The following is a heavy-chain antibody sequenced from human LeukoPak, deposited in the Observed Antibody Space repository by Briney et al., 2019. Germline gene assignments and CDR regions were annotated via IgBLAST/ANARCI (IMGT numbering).Heavy chain of an antibody. Sequence: GGSLRLSCAASGFTFNNYGMNWVRQAPGKGLEWVSGISGSGGSTYYADSVKGRFTISRDNSKNTLYLQMNSLRAEDTAVYYCATGTKQWLVIDYWGQGTLVTVSS. CDR3: ATGTKQWLVIDY. J-gene: IGHJ4*02. D-gene: IGHD6-19*01. CDR2: ISGSGGST. CDR1: GFTFNNYG. V-gene: IGHV3-23*01.